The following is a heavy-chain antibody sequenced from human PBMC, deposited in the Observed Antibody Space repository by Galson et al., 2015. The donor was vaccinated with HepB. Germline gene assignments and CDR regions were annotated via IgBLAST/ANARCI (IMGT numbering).Heavy chain of an antibody. J-gene: IGHJ5*02. CDR3: ARGSDCSGGSCYWFDP. Sequence: SVKVSCKASGYTFTGYYMHWVRQAPGQGLEWMGWINPNSGGTNYAQKFQGRVTMTRDTSISTAYMELSRLRSDDTAVYYCARGSDCSGGSCYWFDPWGQGTLVTVSS. CDR2: INPNSGGT. CDR1: GYTFTGYY. D-gene: IGHD2-15*01. V-gene: IGHV1-2*02.